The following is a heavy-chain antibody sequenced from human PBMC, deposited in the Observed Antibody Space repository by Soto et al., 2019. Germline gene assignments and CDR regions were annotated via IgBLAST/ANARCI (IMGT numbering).Heavy chain of an antibody. CDR2: IHQTGNT. V-gene: IGHV4-30-2*01. Sequence: SETLSLTCIVSGGSFSSGGYSWNWIRQPPGKGLEWIGYIHQTGNTYYNPSLKSRPIISIDRSKNQISLKLNSVTAADTAVYYCARADGYYFDYWGPGTLVTVSS. CDR3: ARADGYYFDY. J-gene: IGHJ4*02. CDR1: GGSFSSGGYS. D-gene: IGHD4-17*01.